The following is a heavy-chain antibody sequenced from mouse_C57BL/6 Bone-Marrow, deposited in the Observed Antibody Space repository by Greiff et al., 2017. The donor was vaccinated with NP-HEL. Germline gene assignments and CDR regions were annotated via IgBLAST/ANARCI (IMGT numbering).Heavy chain of an antibody. V-gene: IGHV1-5*01. Sequence: EVQLQQSGTVLARPGASVKMSCKTSGYTFTSYWMHWVKQRPGQGLEWIGAIYPGNSDTSYNQKFKGKAKLTAVTSASTAYMELSSLTNEDSAVYYCTRPYYYGSSPGFAYWGQGTLVTVSA. D-gene: IGHD1-1*01. CDR3: TRPYYYGSSPGFAY. CDR2: IYPGNSDT. CDR1: GYTFTSYW. J-gene: IGHJ3*01.